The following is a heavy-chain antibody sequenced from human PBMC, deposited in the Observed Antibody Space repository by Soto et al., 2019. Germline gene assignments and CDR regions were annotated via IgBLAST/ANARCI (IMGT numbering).Heavy chain of an antibody. V-gene: IGHV5-51*01. CDR2: IYPGDYET. D-gene: IGHD6-13*01. CDR3: ARSPRSSPYFDF. J-gene: IGHJ4*02. Sequence: AGESLKISCQCSGYTFSNFCIAWVLQLPGKGLEWMGIIYPGDYETRYSPSFHGKVTISVDKSIGTAYLQWHSLEASDSAFYFCARSPRSSPYFDFWGQGALVTVSS. CDR1: GYTFSNFC.